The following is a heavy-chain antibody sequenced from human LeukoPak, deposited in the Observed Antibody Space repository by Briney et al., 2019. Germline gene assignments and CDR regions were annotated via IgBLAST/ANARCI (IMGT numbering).Heavy chain of an antibody. D-gene: IGHD1-26*01. V-gene: IGHV3-48*04. Sequence: GGSLRLSCAASGFTFSSYSMNWVRQAPGKGLEWVSYISSSSSTIYYADSVKGRFTISRDNAENSLYLQMNSLRAEDTAVYYCARRIHTSGSYLGTFDYWGQGTLVTVSS. J-gene: IGHJ4*02. CDR3: ARRIHTSGSYLGTFDY. CDR2: ISSSSSTI. CDR1: GFTFSSYS.